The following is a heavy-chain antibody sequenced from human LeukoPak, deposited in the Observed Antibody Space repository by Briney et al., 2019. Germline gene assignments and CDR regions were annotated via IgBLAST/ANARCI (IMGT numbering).Heavy chain of an antibody. CDR3: ARDQIGGSGSRLGY. J-gene: IGHJ4*02. CDR1: GFTFSSYG. D-gene: IGHD3-10*01. CDR2: IWYDGSNK. Sequence: GGSLRLSCAASGFTFSSYGMHWVRQAPGKGLEWVAVIWYDGSNKYYADSVKGRFTISRDNSKNTLYLQMNSLRAEDTAVYYCARDQIGGSGSRLGYWGQGTLVTVSS. V-gene: IGHV3-33*01.